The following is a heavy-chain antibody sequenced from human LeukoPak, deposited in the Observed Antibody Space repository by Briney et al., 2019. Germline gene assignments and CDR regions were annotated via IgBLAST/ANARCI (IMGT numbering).Heavy chain of an antibody. J-gene: IGHJ4*02. CDR2: IYYTGST. CDR1: GGSISSSSYY. Sequence: SETLSLTCTVSGGSISSSSYYWGWIRQPPGKGLEWIGSIYYTGSTYYKPSLESRVTISLDTSNIQFSLKLSSVTAADTAVYFCARHRYADYFNSGGSLYYFDNWGQGILVTVSS. CDR3: ARHRYADYFNSGGSLYYFDN. V-gene: IGHV4-39*01. D-gene: IGHD3-22*01.